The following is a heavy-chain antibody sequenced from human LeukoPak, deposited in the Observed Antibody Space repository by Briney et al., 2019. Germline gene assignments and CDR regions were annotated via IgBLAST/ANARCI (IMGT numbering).Heavy chain of an antibody. D-gene: IGHD3-22*01. V-gene: IGHV1-3*01. J-gene: IGHJ4*02. CDR3: ARSVYDSGGYYRVLDY. CDR1: GYTFTSYA. Sequence: ASVKVSCKASGYTFTSYAMHWVRQASGQRLEWMGWINAGNGNTKYSQKFQGRVTITRDTSASTAYMELSSLRSEDTAVYYCARSVYDSGGYYRVLDYWGQGTLVTVSS. CDR2: INAGNGNT.